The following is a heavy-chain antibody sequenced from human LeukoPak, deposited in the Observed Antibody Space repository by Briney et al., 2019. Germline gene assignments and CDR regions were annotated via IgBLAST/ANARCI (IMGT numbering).Heavy chain of an antibody. J-gene: IGHJ4*02. D-gene: IGHD3-22*01. CDR3: AKVMIAFNAFDY. V-gene: IGHV3-23*01. CDR1: GFTFKSYA. CDR2: ISSSGGGT. Sequence: GGSLRLSCAASGFTFKSYAMTWVRQAPGKGLEWVSTISSSGGGTFYADSVKGRFTISRDNSKNTLYLQMNSLTVEDTAVYYCAKVMIAFNAFDYWGQGTLVTVSS.